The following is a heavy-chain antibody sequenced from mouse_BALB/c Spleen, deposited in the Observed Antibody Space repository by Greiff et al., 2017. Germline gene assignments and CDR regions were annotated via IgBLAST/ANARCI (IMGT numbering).Heavy chain of an antibody. J-gene: IGHJ4*01. CDR3: ASYSLLRLGFHYYAMDY. D-gene: IGHD1-2*01. Sequence: EVQRVESGGGLVQPGGSLRLSCATSGFTFTDYYMSWVRQPPGKALEWLGFIRNKANGYTTEHSASVKGRFTISRDNSQSILYLQMNTLRAEDSATYYCASYSLLRLGFHYYAMDYWGQGTSVTVSS. V-gene: IGHV7-3*02. CDR1: GFTFTDYY. CDR2: IRNKANGYTT.